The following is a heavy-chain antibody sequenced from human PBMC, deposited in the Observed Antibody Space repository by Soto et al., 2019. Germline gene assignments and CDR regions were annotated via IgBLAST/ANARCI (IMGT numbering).Heavy chain of an antibody. J-gene: IGHJ6*03. V-gene: IGHV4-59*08. CDR1: GGSISSYY. CDR2: IYYSGST. D-gene: IGHD4-17*01. Sequence: SETLSLTCTVSGGSISSYYWSWIRQPPGKGLEWIGYIYYSGSTNYNPSLKSRVTISVDTSKNQFSLKLSSVTAADTAVYYCASHYGENYYYYYMDVWGKGTTVTVSS. CDR3: ASHYGENYYYYYMDV.